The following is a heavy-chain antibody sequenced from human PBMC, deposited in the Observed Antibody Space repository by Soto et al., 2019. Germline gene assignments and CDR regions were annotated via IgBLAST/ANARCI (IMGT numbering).Heavy chain of an antibody. CDR1: GGSFSGYY. D-gene: IGHD4-17*01. J-gene: IGHJ4*02. CDR3: ARGSGVGDYGAGNFDY. V-gene: IGHV4-34*01. CDR2: INHSGST. Sequence: QVQLQQWGAGLLKPSETLSLTCAVYGGSFSGYYWSWIRQPPGKGLEWIGEINHSGSTNYNPSLKSRVTISVDTSKNQFSLKLSSVTAADTAVYYCARGSGVGDYGAGNFDYWGQGTLVTVSS.